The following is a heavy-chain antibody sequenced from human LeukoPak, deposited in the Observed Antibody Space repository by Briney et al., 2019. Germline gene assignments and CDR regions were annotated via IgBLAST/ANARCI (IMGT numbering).Heavy chain of an antibody. J-gene: IGHJ6*03. V-gene: IGHV1-2*02. Sequence: GASVKVSCKASGYTFTGYYMHWVRQAPGQGLEWMGWINPNSGGTNYAQKFQGRVTMTRDTSTSTVYMELSSLRSEDTAVYYCASTDRVLTGSLYYYYMDVWGKGTTVTISS. CDR1: GYTFTGYY. CDR2: INPNSGGT. CDR3: ASTDRVLTGSLYYYYMDV. D-gene: IGHD3-9*01.